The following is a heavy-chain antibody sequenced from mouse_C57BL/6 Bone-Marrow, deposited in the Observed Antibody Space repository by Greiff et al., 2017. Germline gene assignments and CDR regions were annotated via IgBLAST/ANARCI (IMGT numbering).Heavy chain of an antibody. CDR3: AAERWLPLSAMDY. Sequence: VQLQQPGAELVKPGASVKLSCKASGYTFTSYWMHWVKQRPGQGLEWIGMIHPNSGSTNYNEKFKSKATLTVDKSSSTAYMQLLSLTSEDSAVYYCAAERWLPLSAMDYWGQGTSVTVSS. CDR1: GYTFTSYW. D-gene: IGHD2-3*01. CDR2: IHPNSGST. V-gene: IGHV1-64*01. J-gene: IGHJ4*01.